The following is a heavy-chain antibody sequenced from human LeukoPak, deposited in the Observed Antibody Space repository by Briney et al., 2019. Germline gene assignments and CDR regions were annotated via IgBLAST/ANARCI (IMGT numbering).Heavy chain of an antibody. CDR1: GFIFSSYT. D-gene: IGHD6-13*01. CDR2: ISSSSDYI. CDR3: ARYSSHAFYI. J-gene: IGHJ3*02. Sequence: GGSLRLSCAASGFIFSSYTMNWVRQAPGKGLEWVSSISSSSDYIYYADSVKGRFTISRDNAKNSLYLQMNSLRAEDTAVYYCARYSSHAFYIWGQGTMVTVSS. V-gene: IGHV3-21*06.